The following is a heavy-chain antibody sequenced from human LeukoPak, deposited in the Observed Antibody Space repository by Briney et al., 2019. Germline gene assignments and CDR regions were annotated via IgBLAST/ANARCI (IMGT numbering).Heavy chain of an antibody. CDR2: ISGSGDST. Sequence: PGGSLRLSCAASGFTFSTYAVNWVRQAPGKGLEWVSTISGSGDSTYYADSVKGRFTISRDNSKDTLYLQMHNLRAEDTAVYYCAKDLDYDFWSGHDAFDIWGQGTMVTVSS. J-gene: IGHJ3*02. CDR1: GFTFSTYA. CDR3: AKDLDYDFWSGHDAFDI. V-gene: IGHV3-23*01. D-gene: IGHD3-3*01.